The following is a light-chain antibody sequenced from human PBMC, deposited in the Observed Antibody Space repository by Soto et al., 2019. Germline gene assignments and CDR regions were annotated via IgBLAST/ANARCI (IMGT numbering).Light chain of an antibody. CDR2: DAS. V-gene: IGKV3-11*01. Sequence: VLTQSPATLSLSAGERATLSCRASQSVNNGLAWYQQKPGQAPRLLIYDASNRATGIPDRFSGSGSGTGLTRAVGGLEAQDFAVLYCQQRQGWPYTFGQGTKLRI. CDR3: QQRQGWPYT. J-gene: IGKJ2*01. CDR1: QSVNNG.